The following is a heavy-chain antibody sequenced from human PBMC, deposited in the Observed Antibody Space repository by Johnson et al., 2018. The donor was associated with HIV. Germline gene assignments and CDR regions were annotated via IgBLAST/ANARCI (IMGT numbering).Heavy chain of an antibody. J-gene: IGHJ3*02. CDR2: ISYDGINK. D-gene: IGHD1-26*01. V-gene: IGHV3-30*04. Sequence: VQLVESGGGVVQPGRSLRLSCAASGFTFSSYAMHWVRQAPGKGLEWVAVISYDGINKYYADSVKGRFTISRENAKNSLYLQMNSLRAGDTAVYYCARGPPLQWGLRWNAFDIWGQGTMVTVSS. CDR1: GFTFSSYA. CDR3: ARGPPLQWGLRWNAFDI.